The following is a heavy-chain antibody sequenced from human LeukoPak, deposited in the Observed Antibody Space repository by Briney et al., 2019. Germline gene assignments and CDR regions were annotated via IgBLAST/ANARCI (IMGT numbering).Heavy chain of an antibody. CDR3: ARGRSGRDSSGYLSGY. J-gene: IGHJ4*02. Sequence: GASVKVSCKASGYTFTDYYMHWVRQAPGQGLEWMGWISPYSGDTNYAQKFQGRVTMTRDTSISTAYMELHSLISDDTAVYYCARGRSGRDSSGYLSGYWGQGTLVTVSS. D-gene: IGHD3-22*01. V-gene: IGHV1-2*02. CDR2: ISPYSGDT. CDR1: GYTFTDYY.